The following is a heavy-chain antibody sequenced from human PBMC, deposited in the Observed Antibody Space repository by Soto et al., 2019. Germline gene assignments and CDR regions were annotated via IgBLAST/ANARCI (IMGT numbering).Heavy chain of an antibody. CDR2: ISAYNGNT. CDR3: ASCYYYILTGYYTFYY. CDR1: GYTFTSYG. D-gene: IGHD3-9*01. J-gene: IGHJ4*02. Sequence: ASVKVSCKASGYTFTSYGISWVRQAPGQGLEWMGWISAYNGNTNYAQKLQGRVTMTTDTSTSTAYMELRSLRSDDTAVYYCASCYYYILTGYYTFYYWGQGTLVTVSS. V-gene: IGHV1-18*01.